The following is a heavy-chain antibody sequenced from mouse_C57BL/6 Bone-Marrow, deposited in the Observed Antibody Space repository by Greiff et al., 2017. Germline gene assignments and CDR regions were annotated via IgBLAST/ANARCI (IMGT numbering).Heavy chain of an antibody. V-gene: IGHV14-4*01. CDR2: IDPEIGDT. CDR1: GFNIKDDY. CDR3: TSVDGNYFDF. D-gene: IGHD2-3*01. J-gene: IGHJ2*01. Sequence: EVQLQQSGAELVRPGASVKLSCTASGFNIKDDYIHWVKQRPEQGLEWIGWIDPEIGDTEYASKFQGKATITSATSSNTASLQLSSLTSEDTAVYYCTSVDGNYFDFWGQGTPLTVAS.